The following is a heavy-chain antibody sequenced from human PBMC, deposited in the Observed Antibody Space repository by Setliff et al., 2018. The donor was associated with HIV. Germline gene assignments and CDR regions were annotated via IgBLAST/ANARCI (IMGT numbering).Heavy chain of an antibody. CDR3: ARDFGGYCSSMSCPGLFDP. Sequence: SVKVSCKASGGTFSSYAISWVRQAPGQGLEWMGGIIPISGTVNYAQKFWGRVTITKHESTSTAYMELSSLRSEDTAVYYCARDFGGYCSSMSCPGLFDPWGQGTLVTVSS. V-gene: IGHV1-69*05. CDR2: IIPISGTV. J-gene: IGHJ5*02. D-gene: IGHD2-2*01. CDR1: GGTFSSYA.